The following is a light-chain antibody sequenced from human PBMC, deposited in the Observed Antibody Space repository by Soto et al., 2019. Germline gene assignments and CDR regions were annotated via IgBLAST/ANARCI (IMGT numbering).Light chain of an antibody. CDR1: QGISSY. J-gene: IGKJ1*01. CDR3: QQYNNWPRT. CDR2: AAS. Sequence: DIQLTQSPSFLSASVGDRVTITCRASQGISSYLAWYQQKPGTAPKLLIYAASALHSGVPSRFSGSGSGTEFTLTISSLQSEDFAVYYCQQYNNWPRTFGQGTKVDIK. V-gene: IGKV1-9*01.